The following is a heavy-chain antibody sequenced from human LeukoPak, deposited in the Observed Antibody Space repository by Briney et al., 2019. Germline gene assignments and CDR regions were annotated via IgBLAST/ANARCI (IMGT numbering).Heavy chain of an antibody. J-gene: IGHJ4*02. CDR1: GFTFSTYA. D-gene: IGHD2/OR15-2a*01. Sequence: GGSLRLSCAASGFTFSTYAMTWVRQAPGEGLQWVSGINGRGDSTYYADSLQGWFTISRDNSKNTLYLQMNSLRADDTAVYYCARRDFSHSTTYNPLSDCWGQGTLVTVSS. V-gene: IGHV3-23*01. CDR3: ARRDFSHSTTYNPLSDC. CDR2: INGRGDST.